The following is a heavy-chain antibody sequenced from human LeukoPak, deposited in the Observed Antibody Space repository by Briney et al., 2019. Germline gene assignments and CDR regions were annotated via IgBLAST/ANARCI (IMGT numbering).Heavy chain of an antibody. J-gene: IGHJ4*02. CDR3: ARDVYGSDY. CDR1: GFMSSTYA. CDR2: ISYNGSDE. V-gene: IGHV3-30-3*01. D-gene: IGHD1-14*01. Sequence: GGSLRLSCAASGFMSSTYATHWVRQAQGKGLEWVAVISYNGSDEYYADSVKGRFTITRDNSQNTLYLEMNSMRAEDTAVYYCARDVYGSDYWGQGTLVTVSS.